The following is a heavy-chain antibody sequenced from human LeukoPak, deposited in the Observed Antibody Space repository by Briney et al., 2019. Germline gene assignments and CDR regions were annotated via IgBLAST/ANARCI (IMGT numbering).Heavy chain of an antibody. J-gene: IGHJ3*01. CDR2: IVPMLDLI. D-gene: IGHD5-24*01. Sequence: GASVKVSCKASGGTFSSYAISWVRQAPGQGLEWMGRIVPMLDLISYAQNFQGRVTITADKYTNTAYMELSSLTFDDTAVYYCVRGFDGYFGFDLWGQGTMVTVSS. V-gene: IGHV1-69*04. CDR3: VRGFDGYFGFDL. CDR1: GGTFSSYA.